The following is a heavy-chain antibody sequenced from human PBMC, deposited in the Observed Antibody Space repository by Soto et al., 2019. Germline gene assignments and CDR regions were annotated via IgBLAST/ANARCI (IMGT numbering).Heavy chain of an antibody. CDR1: GGTFSSYA. CDR2: IIPIFGTA. D-gene: IGHD2-15*01. V-gene: IGHV1-69*13. CDR3: ARGYCSGGSCYSGRLDV. Sequence: GASVKVSCKASGGTFSSYAISWVRQAPGQGLEWMGGIIPIFGTANYAQKFQGRVTITADESTSTAYMELSSLRSEDTAVYYCARGYCSGGSCYSGRLDVWGQGTTVTVSS. J-gene: IGHJ6*02.